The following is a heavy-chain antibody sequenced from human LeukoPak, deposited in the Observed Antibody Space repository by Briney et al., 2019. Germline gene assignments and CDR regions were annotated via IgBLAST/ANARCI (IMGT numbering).Heavy chain of an antibody. Sequence: SETLSLTCTVSGGSISSSSYYWGWIRQPPGKGLEWIGSIYYSGSTYYNPSLKSRVTISVDTSKNQFSLKLSSVTAADTAVYHCARARSIQLWSRFPYFDYWGQGTLVTVSS. V-gene: IGHV4-39*01. D-gene: IGHD5-18*01. CDR2: IYYSGST. J-gene: IGHJ4*02. CDR3: ARARSIQLWSRFPYFDY. CDR1: GGSISSSSYY.